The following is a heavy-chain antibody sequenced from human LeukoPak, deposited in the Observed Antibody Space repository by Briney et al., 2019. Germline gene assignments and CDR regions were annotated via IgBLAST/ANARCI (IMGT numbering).Heavy chain of an antibody. D-gene: IGHD3-10*01. CDR1: GFTLSNAW. Sequence: TGGSLRHSCAASGFTLSNAWMSWVRQAPGRGLEWVGRIKSKTDGGTTDYAAPVKGRFTISRDDSKNTLYLQMNSLKTEDTAVYYCTTLSLLAYYYGSGSYYNGVDYWGQGTLVTVSS. V-gene: IGHV3-15*01. CDR3: TTLSLLAYYYGSGSYYNGVDY. J-gene: IGHJ4*02. CDR2: IKSKTDGGTT.